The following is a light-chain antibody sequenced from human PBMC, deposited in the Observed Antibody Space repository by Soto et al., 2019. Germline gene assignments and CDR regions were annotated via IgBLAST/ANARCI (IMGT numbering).Light chain of an antibody. CDR3: QQYNTYPTWT. CDR2: KAS. V-gene: IGKV1-5*03. J-gene: IGKJ1*01. Sequence: DLQMTQSPSTLSASVGDRVTITCRASQSISSWLAWYQQKPGKAPKLLIYKASSLESGVPSRFSGSGSGTESTLTISSLQPDDFATYHCQQYNTYPTWTFGQGTKVEIK. CDR1: QSISSW.